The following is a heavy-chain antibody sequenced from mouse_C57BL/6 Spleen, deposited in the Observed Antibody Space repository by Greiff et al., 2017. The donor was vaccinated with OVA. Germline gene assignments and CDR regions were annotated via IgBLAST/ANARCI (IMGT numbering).Heavy chain of an antibody. J-gene: IGHJ1*03. V-gene: IGHV10-1*01. Sequence: EVQLQQSGGGLVQPKGSLKLSCAASGFSFNTYAMNWVRQAPGKGLEWVARIRSKSNNYATYYADSVKDRFTISRDDSESMLYLQMNNLKTEDTAMYYCVRHDAWYFDVWGTGTPVTVSS. CDR3: VRHDAWYFDV. D-gene: IGHD2-3*01. CDR2: IRSKSNNYAT. CDR1: GFSFNTYA.